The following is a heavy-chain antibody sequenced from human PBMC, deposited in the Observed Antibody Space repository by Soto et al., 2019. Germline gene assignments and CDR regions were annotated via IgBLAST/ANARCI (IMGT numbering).Heavy chain of an antibody. V-gene: IGHV1-69*12. CDR2: IIPIFGTA. J-gene: IGHJ6*02. D-gene: IGHD1-26*01. CDR1: GGTFSSYA. Sequence: QVQLVQSGAEVKKPGSSVKVSCKASGGTFSSYAISWVRQAPGQGIEWMGGIIPIFGTANYAQKFQGRVTIIADESTSTAYMELSSLRSEETAVYSCARPGGRGDYYYGMDVWGQGTTVTVSS. CDR3: ARPGGRGDYYYGMDV.